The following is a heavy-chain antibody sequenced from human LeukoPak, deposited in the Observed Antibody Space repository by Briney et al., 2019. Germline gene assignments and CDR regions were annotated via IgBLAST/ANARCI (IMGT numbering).Heavy chain of an antibody. CDR2: IIPIFGTA. CDR3: ASCMTTAPGGGPYGMDV. CDR1: GGTFSSYA. J-gene: IGHJ6*04. V-gene: IGHV1-69*06. D-gene: IGHD4-17*01. Sequence: ASVKVSCKASGGTFSSYAISWVRQAPGQGLEWMGGIIPIFGTANYAQKFQGRVTITADKSTSTAYMELSSLRSEDTAVYYCASCMTTAPGGGPYGMDVWGKGTTVTVSS.